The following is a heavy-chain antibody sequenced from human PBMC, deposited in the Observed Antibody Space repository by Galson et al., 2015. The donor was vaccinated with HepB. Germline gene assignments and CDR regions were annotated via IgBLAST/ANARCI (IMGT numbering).Heavy chain of an antibody. CDR2: INPNSGGT. CDR3: ARTPRASGYYDYWYFDL. D-gene: IGHD3-22*01. CDR1: GYTFTGYY. Sequence: SVKVSCKASGYTFTGYYMHWVRQAPGQGLEWMGWINPNSGGTNYAQKFQGWVTMTRDTSISTAYMELSRLRSDDTAVYYCARTPRASGYYDYWYFDLWGRGTLVTVSS. J-gene: IGHJ2*01. V-gene: IGHV1-2*04.